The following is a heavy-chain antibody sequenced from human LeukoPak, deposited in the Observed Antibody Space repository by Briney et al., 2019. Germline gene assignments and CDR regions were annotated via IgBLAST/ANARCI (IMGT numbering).Heavy chain of an antibody. CDR3: AKDPAAGLPYYFGY. CDR2: INGGGDYI. CDR1: GFTFGNYA. Sequence: GGSLRLSCAASGFTFGNYAMSWVRQAPGKGLEWVSTINGGGDYIYYADSVKGRFTISRDNSKDTLYLQMNTLRAEDTAIYYCAKDPAAGLPYYFGYWGQGTLVTVSS. D-gene: IGHD4-11*01. J-gene: IGHJ4*02. V-gene: IGHV3-23*01.